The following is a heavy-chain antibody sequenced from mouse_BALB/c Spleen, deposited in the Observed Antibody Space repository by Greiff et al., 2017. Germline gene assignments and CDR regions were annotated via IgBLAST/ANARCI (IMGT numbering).Heavy chain of an antibody. CDR3: ARGGPMDY. V-gene: IGHV5-9-4*01. CDR1: GFTFSSYA. J-gene: IGHJ4*01. CDR2: ISSGGSYT. Sequence: EVQVVESGGGLVKPGGSLTLSCAASGFTFSSYAMSWVRQSPEKRLEWVAEISSGGSYTYYPDTVTGRFTISRDNAKNTLYLEMSSLRSEDTAMYYCARGGPMDYWGQGTSVTVSS.